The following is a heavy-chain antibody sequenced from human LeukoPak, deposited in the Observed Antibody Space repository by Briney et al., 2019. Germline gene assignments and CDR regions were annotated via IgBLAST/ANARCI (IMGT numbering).Heavy chain of an antibody. CDR3: ARDGGDYYDSSGYYYLDY. Sequence: PSETLSLTCTVSGGSISSSSYYWGWIRQPPGKGLEWIGSIYYSGSTYYNPSLKSRVTISVDTSKNQFPMKLSSVTAADTAVYYCARDGGDYYDSSGYYYLDYWGQGTLVTVSS. D-gene: IGHD3-22*01. J-gene: IGHJ4*02. CDR1: GGSISSSSYY. V-gene: IGHV4-39*06. CDR2: IYYSGST.